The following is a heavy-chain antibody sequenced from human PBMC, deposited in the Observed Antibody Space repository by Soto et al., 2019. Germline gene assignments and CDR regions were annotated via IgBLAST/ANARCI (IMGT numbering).Heavy chain of an antibody. CDR3: AASIHAAAGQTYGMDV. CDR1: GYTFTSYY. D-gene: IGHD6-13*01. J-gene: IGHJ6*02. V-gene: IGHV1-46*01. CDR2: INPSGGST. Sequence: QVQLVQSGAEVKKPGASVKVSCKASGYTFTSYYMHWVRQAPGQGLEWMGIINPSGGSTSYAQKFQGRVTMTRDTSTSTVYMELSSLRSEDTAVYYCAASIHAAAGQTYGMDVWGQGTTVTVSS.